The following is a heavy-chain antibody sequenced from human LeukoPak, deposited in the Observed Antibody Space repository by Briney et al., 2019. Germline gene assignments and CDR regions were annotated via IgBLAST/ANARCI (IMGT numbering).Heavy chain of an antibody. CDR3: ARVTYGSGTYGAFDY. CDR2: IYSGGST. Sequence: PGGSLRLSCAASEFSVGSNYMTWVRQAPGKGLEWASLIYSGGSTYYADSVKGRFTISRDNSKNTLYLQMNSLRAEDTAVYYCARVTYGSGTYGAFDYWGQGTLVTVSS. V-gene: IGHV3-66*01. D-gene: IGHD3-10*01. CDR1: EFSVGSNY. J-gene: IGHJ4*02.